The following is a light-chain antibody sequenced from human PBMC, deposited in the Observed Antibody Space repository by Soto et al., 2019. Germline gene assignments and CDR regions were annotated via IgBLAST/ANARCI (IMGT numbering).Light chain of an antibody. Sequence: DIQLTQSPSTLSASVGDRVTITCRASQSISSSLARHQQKPGKAPNLLIYKASNLESGVPSRFSGSGSGTEFTLTISSLQPDDFATYYCQQYKSYPVTFGQGTKVEIK. CDR2: KAS. V-gene: IGKV1-5*03. CDR1: QSISSS. J-gene: IGKJ1*01. CDR3: QQYKSYPVT.